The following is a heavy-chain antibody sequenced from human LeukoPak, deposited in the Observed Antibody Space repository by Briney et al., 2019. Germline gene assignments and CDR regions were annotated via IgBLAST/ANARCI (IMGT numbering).Heavy chain of an antibody. V-gene: IGHV4-61*02. CDR1: GGSISSGSYY. J-gene: IGHJ4*02. CDR3: ARSPINCSGGSCYWGSFDY. Sequence: PSETLSLTCTVYGGSISSGSYYWSWIRQPAGKGLEWIGRIYTSGSTNYNPSLKSRVTISVDTSKNQFSLKLSSVTAADTAVYYCARSPINCSGGSCYWGSFDYWGQGTLVTVSS. D-gene: IGHD2-15*01. CDR2: IYTSGST.